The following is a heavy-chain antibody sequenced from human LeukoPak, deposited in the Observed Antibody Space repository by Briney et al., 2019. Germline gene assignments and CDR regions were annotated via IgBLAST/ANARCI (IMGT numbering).Heavy chain of an antibody. V-gene: IGHV4-59*01. CDR1: DGSISNYY. CDR3: ARMGMAARAYYFDY. D-gene: IGHD6-13*01. CDR2: IYYSGST. J-gene: IGHJ4*02. Sequence: MPSETLSLTCSVFDGSISNYYWSWIRQPPGKGLEWIGYIYYSGSTNYNPSLKSRVTISVDTSKNQFSLKLSSVTAADTAVYYCARMGMAARAYYFDYWGQGTLVTVSS.